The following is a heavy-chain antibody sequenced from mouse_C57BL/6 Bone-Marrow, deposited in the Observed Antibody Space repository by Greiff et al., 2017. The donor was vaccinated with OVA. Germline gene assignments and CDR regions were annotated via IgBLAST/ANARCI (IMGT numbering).Heavy chain of an antibody. CDR1: GYTFTSYW. D-gene: IGHD2-3*01. Sequence: QVQLQQPGAELVKPGASVKLSCKASGYTFTSYWMQWVKQRPGQGLEWIGEIDPSDSYTNYNQKFKGKATLTVDTSSSTANMQLSSLTSEDSAVYYCARRDGSLDFDYWGQGTTLTVSS. CDR2: IDPSDSYT. CDR3: ARRDGSLDFDY. V-gene: IGHV1-50*01. J-gene: IGHJ2*01.